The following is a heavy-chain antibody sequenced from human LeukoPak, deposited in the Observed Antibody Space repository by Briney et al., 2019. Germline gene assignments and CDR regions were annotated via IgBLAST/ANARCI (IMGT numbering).Heavy chain of an antibody. J-gene: IGHJ5*02. CDR2: IYYSGST. D-gene: IGHD3-22*01. Sequence: PSETLSLTCTVSGGSISSYYWSWIRQPPGKGLEWIGYIYYSGSTNYNPSLKSRVTISVDTSKNQFSLKLSSVTAADTAVYYCARDRRTVGYYYDSSGYPNWFDPWGQGTLVTVSS. V-gene: IGHV4-59*01. CDR3: ARDRRTVGYYYDSSGYPNWFDP. CDR1: GGSISSYY.